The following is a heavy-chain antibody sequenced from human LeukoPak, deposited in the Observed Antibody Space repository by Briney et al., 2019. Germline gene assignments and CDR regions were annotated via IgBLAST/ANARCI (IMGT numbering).Heavy chain of an antibody. CDR2: ISYDGSKN. Sequence: PGGSLRLSCAASGFTFSSYAMRWVRQAPGKGLEWAALISYDGSKNNYADSVKGRFTISRDNSNNTLYLQMNSLRAEDTAVYYCARGGYNSDWSRIDYWGQGTLVTVSS. CDR3: ARGGYNSDWSRIDY. D-gene: IGHD6-19*01. V-gene: IGHV3-30*04. CDR1: GFTFSSYA. J-gene: IGHJ4*02.